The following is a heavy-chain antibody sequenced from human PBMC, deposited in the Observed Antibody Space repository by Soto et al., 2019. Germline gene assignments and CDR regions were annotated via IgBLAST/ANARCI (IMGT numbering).Heavy chain of an antibody. Sequence: GASVKVSCKASGYTFTSYYMHWVRQAPGQGLEWMGIINPSGGSTSYAQKFQGRVTMTRDTSTSTVYMELSSLRSEDTAVYYCARGYYYDSSGYYYGSLYYFDYWGQGTLVTVSS. CDR2: INPSGGST. J-gene: IGHJ4*02. CDR1: GYTFTSYY. V-gene: IGHV1-46*01. D-gene: IGHD3-22*01. CDR3: ARGYYYDSSGYYYGSLYYFDY.